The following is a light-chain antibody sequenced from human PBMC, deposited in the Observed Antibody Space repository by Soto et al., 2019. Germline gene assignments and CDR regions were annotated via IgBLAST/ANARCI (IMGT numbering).Light chain of an antibody. Sequence: QSALTQPASVSGSPGQSITISCTGTSSDVGDYNYVSWYQQHPGKAPKLMIYDVSNRPSGVSNRFSGSKSGNTASLTLSGLQAEDEADYYCSSYTSSSTQVFGGGTKLTVL. CDR3: SSYTSSSTQV. CDR1: SSDVGDYNY. J-gene: IGLJ2*01. CDR2: DVS. V-gene: IGLV2-14*03.